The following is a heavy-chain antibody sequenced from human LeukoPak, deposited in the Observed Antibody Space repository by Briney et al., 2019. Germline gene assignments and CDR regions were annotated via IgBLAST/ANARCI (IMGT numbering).Heavy chain of an antibody. J-gene: IGHJ4*02. CDR3: ARDVVTNWNYVDY. V-gene: IGHV3-30-3*01. D-gene: IGHD1-1*01. CDR1: GFTFSSYA. CDR2: ISYDGSNK. Sequence: GGSLRLSCAASGFTFSSYAMSWVRQAPGKGLEWVAVISYDGSNKYYADSVKGRFTISRDNSKNTLYLQMNSLRAEDTAVYYCARDVVTNWNYVDYWGQGTLVTVSS.